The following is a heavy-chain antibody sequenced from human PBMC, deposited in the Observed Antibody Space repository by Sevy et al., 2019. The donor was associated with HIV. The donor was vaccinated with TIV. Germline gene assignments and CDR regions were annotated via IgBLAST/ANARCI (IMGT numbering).Heavy chain of an antibody. V-gene: IGHV1-18*01. CDR3: ARVSSGHMDV. CDR1: GYTFALMNHG. J-gene: IGHJ6*02. CDR2: ISGDYGHT. D-gene: IGHD3-10*01. Sequence: ASVKVSCKTSGYTFALMNHGIHWVRQAPGQGLEWMGWISGDYGHTKYVDQLQGRLALTTDISTGTAYMELRNLTPDDTAMYFCARVSSGHMDVWGQGSMVTVSS.